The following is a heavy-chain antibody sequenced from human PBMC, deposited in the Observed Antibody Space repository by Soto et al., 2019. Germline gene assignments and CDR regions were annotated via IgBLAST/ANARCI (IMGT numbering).Heavy chain of an antibody. Sequence: GGSLRPSCAASGFTFSSYAMSWVRQAPGKGLKWVSAISGSGGSTYYADSVKGRFTISRDNSKNTLYLQMNSLRAEDTAVYYCAKDALRRKVDGYNYDYFDYWGQGTLVTVSS. CDR1: GFTFSSYA. CDR3: AKDALRRKVDGYNYDYFDY. V-gene: IGHV3-23*01. CDR2: ISGSGGST. J-gene: IGHJ4*02. D-gene: IGHD5-12*01.